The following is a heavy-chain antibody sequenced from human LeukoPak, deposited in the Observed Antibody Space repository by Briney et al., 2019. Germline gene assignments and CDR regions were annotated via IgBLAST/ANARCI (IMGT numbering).Heavy chain of an antibody. Sequence: GGSLRLSCAASGFTFSSYWMSWVRQAPGKGLEWVANIKQDGSEKYYVDSVKGRFTISRDNAKNSLYLQMNSLRAEDTAVYYCARDLNYYDSSGYVDWGQGTLVTVSS. J-gene: IGHJ4*02. D-gene: IGHD3-22*01. V-gene: IGHV3-7*01. CDR3: ARDLNYYDSSGYVD. CDR1: GFTFSSYW. CDR2: IKQDGSEK.